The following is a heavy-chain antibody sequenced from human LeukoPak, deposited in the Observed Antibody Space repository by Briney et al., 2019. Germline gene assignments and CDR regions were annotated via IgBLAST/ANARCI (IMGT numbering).Heavy chain of an antibody. CDR2: ISYDGTNK. V-gene: IGHV3-30*18. D-gene: IGHD6-13*01. CDR3: AKDLSSSWYFLGYFDY. J-gene: IGHJ4*02. Sequence: GGSLRLSCAASGFTFSSYGMHWVRQAPGKGLEWVAIISYDGTNKYYADSVKGRFTISRDNSKDTLYLQMNSLRGEDAAVYYCAKDLSSSWYFLGYFDYWGQGTLVSVS. CDR1: GFTFSSYG.